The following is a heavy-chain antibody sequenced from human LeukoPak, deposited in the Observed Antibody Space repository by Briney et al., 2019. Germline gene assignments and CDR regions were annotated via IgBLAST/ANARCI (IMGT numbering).Heavy chain of an antibody. CDR3: ARDAGYCSSTSCYKDYYYYMDV. CDR2: ISSNGGST. D-gene: IGHD2-2*02. J-gene: IGHJ6*03. CDR1: GFTFSSYA. Sequence: GGSLRLSCAASGFTFSSYAMHWVRQAPGKGLEYVSAISSNGGSTYYANSVKGRFTISRDNSKNTLYLQMGSLRAEDMAVYYCARDAGYCSSTSCYKDYYYYMDVWGKGTTVTVSS. V-gene: IGHV3-64*01.